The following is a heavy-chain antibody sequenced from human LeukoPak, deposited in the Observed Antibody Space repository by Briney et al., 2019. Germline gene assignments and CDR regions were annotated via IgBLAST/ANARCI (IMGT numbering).Heavy chain of an antibody. CDR1: GFTFDDNT. Sequence: GGSLRLSCAASGFTFDDNTMHWVRQAPGKGLEWVALLSGDETYIDYTDSVKGRFTISRDTSKNTLFLQMNSLRADDTAIYYCAKAAVYSRNWTPFDDWGQGTLVTVSS. J-gene: IGHJ4*02. CDR3: AKAAVYSRNWTPFDD. V-gene: IGHV3-30*18. D-gene: IGHD6-13*01. CDR2: LSGDETYI.